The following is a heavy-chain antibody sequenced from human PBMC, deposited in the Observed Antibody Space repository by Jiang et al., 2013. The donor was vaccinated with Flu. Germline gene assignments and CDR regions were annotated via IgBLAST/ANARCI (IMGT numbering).Heavy chain of an antibody. CDR2: IYSSGSA. D-gene: IGHD3-22*01. J-gene: IGHJ3*01. Sequence: GLVKPSETLSLTCTISRNSISSYYWSWIRQPAGKGLEWIGRIYSSGSASYSPSLNSRVSMSVDTSKNQFSLRLRSVTAADTALYYCAITYYFDSSSYSSNDAFDLWGQGTMVTVSS. V-gene: IGHV4-4*07. CDR3: AITYYFDSSSYSSNDAFDL. CDR1: RNSISSYY.